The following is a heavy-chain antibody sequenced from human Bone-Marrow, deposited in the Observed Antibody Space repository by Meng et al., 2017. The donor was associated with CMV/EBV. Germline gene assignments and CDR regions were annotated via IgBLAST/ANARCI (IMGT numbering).Heavy chain of an antibody. J-gene: IGHJ4*02. CDR3: ARDLDCSSTSCNTQIDY. CDR2: IYYSGST. V-gene: IGHV4-39*07. D-gene: IGHD2-2*01. Sequence: SETLSLTCTVSGGSISSSSYYWGWIRQPPGKGLEWIGSIYYSGSTYYNPSLKSRVTISVDTSKNQFSLKLSSVTAADTAVHYCARDLDCSSTSCNTQIDYWGQGTLVTVSS. CDR1: GGSISSSSYY.